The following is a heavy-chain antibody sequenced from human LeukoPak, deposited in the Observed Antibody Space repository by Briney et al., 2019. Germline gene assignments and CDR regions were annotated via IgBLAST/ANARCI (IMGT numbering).Heavy chain of an antibody. J-gene: IGHJ4*02. CDR1: GFSRSTHAMC. CDR2: IDWDADK. CDR3: ARRGYFRSGWYFFDY. Sequence: SGPALVQPTPTLTLTCTFYGFSRSTHAMCVSWIRQPPGKALEWLARIDWDADKYYNTSLKTRLTICSDASKNQVVLTMTNMDPVETATYYCARRGYFRSGWYFFDYCGQGILVTVSS. D-gene: IGHD6-19*01. V-gene: IGHV2-70*11.